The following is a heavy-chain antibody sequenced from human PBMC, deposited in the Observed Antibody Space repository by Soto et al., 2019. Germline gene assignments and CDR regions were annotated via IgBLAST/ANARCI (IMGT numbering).Heavy chain of an antibody. J-gene: IGHJ5*02. CDR1: GGSISSSSYY. Sequence: SETLSLTCTVSGGSISSSSYYWGWIRQPPGKGLEWIGSIYYSGSTYYNPSLKSRVTISVDTSKNQFSLKLSSVTAADKAVYYCARLDSRSWDGNWFDPCGQVNLVTVSS. CDR2: IYYSGST. CDR3: ARLDSRSWDGNWFDP. D-gene: IGHD6-13*01. V-gene: IGHV4-39*01.